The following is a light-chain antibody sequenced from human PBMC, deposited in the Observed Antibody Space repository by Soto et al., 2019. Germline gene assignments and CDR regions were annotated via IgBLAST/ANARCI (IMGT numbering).Light chain of an antibody. CDR2: DAS. CDR1: QTVRNNY. J-gene: IGKJ4*01. Sequence: EFVLTQSPGTLSLSPGERATLSCRASQTVRNNYLAWYQQKPGQAPRLLIYDASSRATGIPDRFSGGGSGTGFTLIISRLEPEEFGVYYCQQFSSYPLTFGGGTKVEIK. CDR3: QQFSSYPLT. V-gene: IGKV3-20*01.